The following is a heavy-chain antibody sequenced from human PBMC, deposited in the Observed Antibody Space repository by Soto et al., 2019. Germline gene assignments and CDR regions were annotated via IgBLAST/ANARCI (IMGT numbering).Heavy chain of an antibody. D-gene: IGHD2-15*01. V-gene: IGHV4-59*01. Sequence: SETLSLTCTVSGVSISSYYWSWIRQPPGKGLEWIGYIYYSGSTNYNPALKRRVTITLDTSKNKFSLMLISVTAADATVYYCWRDSRVVVAAYSLLGMDVWGQGTLVTVSS. CDR2: IYYSGST. J-gene: IGHJ6*02. CDR1: GVSISSYY. CDR3: WRDSRVVVAAYSLLGMDV.